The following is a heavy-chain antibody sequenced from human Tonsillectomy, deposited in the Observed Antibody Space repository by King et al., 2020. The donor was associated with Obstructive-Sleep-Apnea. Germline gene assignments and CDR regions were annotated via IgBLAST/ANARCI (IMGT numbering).Heavy chain of an antibody. CDR3: TTADHSGSVTYIIKTYYFDY. CDR2: INSKADGGTT. D-gene: IGHD3-10*01. Sequence: VQLVESGGDLVKPGGSLRLSCAASVFSFSNAWMSWVSQAPGKGLEWVGRINSKADGGTTDYAAPVKGRFPIVSDDSENTLLLQMHSLETDVQAVYYCTTADHSGSVTYIIKTYYFDYWGQGTLVTVSS. CDR1: VFSFSNAW. J-gene: IGHJ4*02. V-gene: IGHV3-15*01.